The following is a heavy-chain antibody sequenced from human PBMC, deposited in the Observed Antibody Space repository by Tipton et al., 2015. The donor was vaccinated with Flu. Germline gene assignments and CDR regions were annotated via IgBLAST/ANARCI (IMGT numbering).Heavy chain of an antibody. CDR3: VRVVAGSGIDY. CDR2: IYYSGST. D-gene: IGHD6-19*01. Sequence: TLSLTCTVSGGSIISYYWSWIRQPPGKGLEWIGYIYYSGSTNYNPSLKSRVTMSVDTSKSLFSLNLNSVTAADTAVYYCVRVVAGSGIDYWGQGTLVTVSS. J-gene: IGHJ4*02. CDR1: GGSIISYY. V-gene: IGHV4-59*01.